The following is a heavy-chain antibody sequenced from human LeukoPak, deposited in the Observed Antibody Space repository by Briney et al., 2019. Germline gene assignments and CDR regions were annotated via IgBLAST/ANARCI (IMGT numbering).Heavy chain of an antibody. J-gene: IGHJ4*02. D-gene: IGHD5-12*01. CDR3: AKCGNSGCHLIDY. CDR1: GFTFTSSA. V-gene: IGHV1-58*02. CDR2: IVVGSGNT. Sequence: GTSVKVSCKASGFTFTSSAMQWVRQARGQRPEWIGWIVVGSGNTNYAQKFQERVTITRDMSTSTAYMELSSLRSEDTAVYYCAKCGNSGCHLIDYWGQGTLVTVSS.